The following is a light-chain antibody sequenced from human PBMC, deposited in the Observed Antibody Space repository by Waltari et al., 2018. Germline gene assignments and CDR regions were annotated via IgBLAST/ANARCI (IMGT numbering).Light chain of an antibody. Sequence: SYELTQPPSVSVSPGQTASITFSGDKLGDQYACWYQQKPGQSPVLVLYQDNKRPSGLPERFSGSKSGNTATLTISGTQAMDEGYYYCQAWDSSIDVVFGGGTKLTVL. CDR2: QDN. J-gene: IGLJ2*01. CDR1: KLGDQY. CDR3: QAWDSSIDVV. V-gene: IGLV3-1*01.